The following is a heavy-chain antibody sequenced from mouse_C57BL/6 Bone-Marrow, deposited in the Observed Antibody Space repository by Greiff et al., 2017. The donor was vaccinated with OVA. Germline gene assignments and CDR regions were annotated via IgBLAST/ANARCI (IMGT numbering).Heavy chain of an antibody. CDR3: VRHESYYDYDGLAY. J-gene: IGHJ3*01. CDR2: IRSKSNNYAT. D-gene: IGHD2-4*01. Sequence: EVQLVESGGGLVQPKGSLKLSCAASGFSFNTYAMNSVRQAPGKGLEWVARIRSKSNNYATYYADSVKDRFTISRDDSESMLYLQMNNLKTEDTAMYDCVRHESYYDYDGLAYWGQGTLVTVSA. V-gene: IGHV10-1*01. CDR1: GFSFNTYA.